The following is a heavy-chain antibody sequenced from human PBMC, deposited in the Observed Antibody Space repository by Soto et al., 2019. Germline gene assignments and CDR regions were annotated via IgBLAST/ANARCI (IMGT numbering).Heavy chain of an antibody. V-gene: IGHV4-34*01. J-gene: IGHJ6*02. CDR3: ASHLRYCRGGGCDAVYSYGMDV. CDR2: IYYSGST. CDR1: GGSFSGYY. Sequence: ETLSLTCAVYGGSFSGYYWGWIRQPPGKGLEWIGRIYYSGSTYYNPSLKRRVTISVDTSKNQLSLKLSSVTAADTAVHCCASHLRYCRGGGCDAVYSYGMDVWGQGTPVTVAS. D-gene: IGHD2-15*01.